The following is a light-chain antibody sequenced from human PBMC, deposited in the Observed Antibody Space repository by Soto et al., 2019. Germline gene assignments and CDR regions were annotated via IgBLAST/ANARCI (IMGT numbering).Light chain of an antibody. CDR1: QSVFYSSNNENY. CDR2: WAS. CDR3: QQYYSPPPT. Sequence: DIVMTQSPDSLAVSLGERATVNCKSSQSVFYSSNNENYLAWYQQKPGQSPKLLIYWASTRDSGVPDRFSGSGSGSDFTLTISSLQAEDVAVYFCQQYYSPPPTFGQGTKVDIK. J-gene: IGKJ1*01. V-gene: IGKV4-1*01.